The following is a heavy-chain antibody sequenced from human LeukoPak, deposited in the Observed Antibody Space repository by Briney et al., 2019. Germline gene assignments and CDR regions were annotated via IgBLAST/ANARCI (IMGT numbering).Heavy chain of an antibody. CDR1: GGSISSYY. J-gene: IGHJ4*02. CDR3: ASRVGATTFDY. D-gene: IGHD1-26*01. Sequence: PSETLSLTCTVSGGSISSYYWSWIRQPPGKGLEWITYISYSGSTNYNPSLKSRVTISVDTSKNQFSLKLSSVTAADTAVYYCASRVGATTFDYWGQATLVTVST. CDR2: ISYSGST. V-gene: IGHV4-59*08.